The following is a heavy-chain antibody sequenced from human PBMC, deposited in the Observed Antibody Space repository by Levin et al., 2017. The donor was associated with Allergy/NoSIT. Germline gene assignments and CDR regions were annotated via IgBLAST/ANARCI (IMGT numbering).Heavy chain of an antibody. D-gene: IGHD3-10*01. CDR3: ARADFDYYGPGSFLGYFDY. CDR2: IYYSGST. J-gene: IGHJ4*02. CDR1: GGSISSGGYY. V-gene: IGHV4-31*03. Sequence: PSETLSLTCTVSGGSISSGGYYWSWIRQHPGKGLEWIGYIYYSGSTYYNPSLKSRVTISVDTSKNQFSLKLSAVTAADTAVYYCARADFDYYGPGSFLGYFDYWGQGTLVTVSS.